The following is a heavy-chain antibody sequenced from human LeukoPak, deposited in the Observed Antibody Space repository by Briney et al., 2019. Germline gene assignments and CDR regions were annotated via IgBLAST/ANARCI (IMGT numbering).Heavy chain of an antibody. D-gene: IGHD3-22*01. CDR1: GYTFTSYG. Sequence: ASVKVSCKASGYTFTSYGINWVRQAPGQGLEWMGWISAYNGNTNYAQKLQGRVTMTTDTSTSTAYMELRSLRSDDTAVYYCARSRLHYYDSSGYYDDYWGQGTLVTVSS. J-gene: IGHJ4*02. CDR3: ARSRLHYYDSSGYYDDY. CDR2: ISAYNGNT. V-gene: IGHV1-18*01.